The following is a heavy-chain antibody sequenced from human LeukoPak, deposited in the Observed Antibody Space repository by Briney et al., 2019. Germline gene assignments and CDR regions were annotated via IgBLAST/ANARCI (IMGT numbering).Heavy chain of an antibody. CDR2: IYPGDSDT. J-gene: IGHJ4*02. CDR3: ASGYYYDSSGYYPFDY. V-gene: IGHV5-51*01. Sequence: GESLKISCKGSGYSFTSYWIGWVRRMPGKGLEWMGIIYPGDSDTRYSPSFQGQVTISADKSISTAYLQWSSLKASDTAMYYCASGYYYDSSGYYPFDYWGQGTLVTVPS. D-gene: IGHD3-22*01. CDR1: GYSFTSYW.